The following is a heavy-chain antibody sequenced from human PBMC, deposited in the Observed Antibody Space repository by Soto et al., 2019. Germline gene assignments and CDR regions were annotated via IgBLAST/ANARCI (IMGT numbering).Heavy chain of an antibody. CDR3: ARHSLALRKNNWFDP. D-gene: IGHD3-3*02. J-gene: IGHJ5*02. CDR2: IFYLGSS. Sequence: AETLSLTCTVSGDAISSSDFYFVGVRQPPGKGLEWIGSIFYLGSSYYNPSLKSRVTMSVDTSKNQFSLRLRSVTAADTALYFCARHSLALRKNNWFDPWGQGIMVTVSS. CDR1: GDAISSSDFY. V-gene: IGHV4-39*01.